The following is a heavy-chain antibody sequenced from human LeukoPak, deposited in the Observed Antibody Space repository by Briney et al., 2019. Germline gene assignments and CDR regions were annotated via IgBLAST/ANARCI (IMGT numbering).Heavy chain of an antibody. D-gene: IGHD3-9*01. V-gene: IGHV1-69*13. Sequence: SVKVSCKASGGTFSDYVISWVRQAPGQGLEWMGGISPLLGTSKYTQKFQDRVTITADESRSTSYMEVSSLKSEDTAMYYCATYDVLTGFEFWGQGTLVTVTS. CDR1: GGTFSDYV. CDR2: ISPLLGTS. CDR3: ATYDVLTGFEF. J-gene: IGHJ4*02.